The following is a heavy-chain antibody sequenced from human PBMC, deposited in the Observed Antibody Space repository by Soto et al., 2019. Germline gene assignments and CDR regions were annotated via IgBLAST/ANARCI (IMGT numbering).Heavy chain of an antibody. Sequence: SETLSLTCAVSGGSISSGGYSWSWIRQPPGKGLEWIGYIYHSGSTYYNPSLKSRVTISVDRSKNQFSLKLSSVTAADTAVYYCARVSAVPAAVFDYWGQGTLVTVS. CDR3: ARVSAVPAAVFDY. V-gene: IGHV4-30-2*01. CDR2: IYHSGST. CDR1: GGSISSGGYS. J-gene: IGHJ4*02. D-gene: IGHD2-2*01.